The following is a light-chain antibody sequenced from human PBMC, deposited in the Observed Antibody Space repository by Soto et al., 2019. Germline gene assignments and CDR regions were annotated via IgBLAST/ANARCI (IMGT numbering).Light chain of an antibody. CDR1: QSVTSNY. CDR2: DAS. Sequence: ENVLTQSPGTLSLSPGERATLSCRASQSVTSNYVAWYQQKPGQAPRLLIYDASSRATGIPDRFSGSGSGTDFTLTITRLEPEDFAVYYCQQYGSSPTFGGGTKVEIK. V-gene: IGKV3-20*01. CDR3: QQYGSSPT. J-gene: IGKJ4*01.